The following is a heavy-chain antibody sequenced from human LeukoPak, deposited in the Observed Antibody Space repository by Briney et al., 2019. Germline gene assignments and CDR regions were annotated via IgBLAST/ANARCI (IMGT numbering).Heavy chain of an antibody. CDR3: ARGSLGELSH. CDR1: GFTFSNAW. D-gene: IGHD3-16*02. V-gene: IGHV3-48*01. J-gene: IGHJ4*02. Sequence: GGSLRLSCAASGFTFSNAWMSWVRQAPGKGLEWVSYISSSSSTIYYADSVKGRFTISRDNAKNSLYLQMNSLRAEDTAVYYCARGSLGELSHWGQGTLVTVSS. CDR2: ISSSSSTI.